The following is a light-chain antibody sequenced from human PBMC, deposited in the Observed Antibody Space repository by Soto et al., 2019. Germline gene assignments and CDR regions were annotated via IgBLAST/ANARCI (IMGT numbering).Light chain of an antibody. CDR3: QQYNNWSPWT. CDR2: GAS. J-gene: IGKJ1*01. Sequence: EIVMTQSPATLSVSPGERATLSCRASQSVSSNLAWYQQKPGQAPRLLIYGASTRATGIPARFSGSGSGTEVSLTISSMQSADYAVYYCQQYNNWSPWTFGRGTKVEIK. CDR1: QSVSSN. V-gene: IGKV3-15*01.